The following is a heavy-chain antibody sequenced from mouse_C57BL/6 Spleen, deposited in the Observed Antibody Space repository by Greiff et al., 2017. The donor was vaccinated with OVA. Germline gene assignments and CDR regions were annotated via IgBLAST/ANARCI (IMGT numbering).Heavy chain of an antibody. CDR1: GFTFSDYY. D-gene: IGHD1-1*02. V-gene: IGHV5-12*01. CDR3: ERSLSGSYEGAWFAY. Sequence: EVKLMESGGGLVQPGGSLKLSCAASGFTFSDYYMYWVRQTPEQRLEWVAYISNGGGSTYYPDNVTGRFTISRDTAENTLYLQMSRLKSEETDMYYGERSLSGSYEGAWFAYWGQGTLVTVSA. J-gene: IGHJ3*01. CDR2: ISNGGGST.